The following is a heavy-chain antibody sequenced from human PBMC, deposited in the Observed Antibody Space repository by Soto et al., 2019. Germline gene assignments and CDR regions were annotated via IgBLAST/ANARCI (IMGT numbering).Heavy chain of an antibody. CDR1: GGSLSSYY. V-gene: IGHV4-59*01. J-gene: IGHJ4*02. D-gene: IGHD3-10*01. Sequence: PSETLSLTCAVSGGSLSSYYWSWVRQSPGRGLEWIGYIHSTGSTNYSPSLKSRLTISIDTSKNQFSLRLNSLTAADTAVYYCARALPMVRGLIPYYFDNWGQGIMVT. CDR2: IHSTGST. CDR3: ARALPMVRGLIPYYFDN.